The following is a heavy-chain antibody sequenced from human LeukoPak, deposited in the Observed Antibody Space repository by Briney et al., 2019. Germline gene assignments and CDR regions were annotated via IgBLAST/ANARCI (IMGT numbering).Heavy chain of an antibody. D-gene: IGHD3-3*01. J-gene: IGHJ6*03. Sequence: KPSETLSLTCTVSGGSISSGSYYWSWIRQPAGTGLEWIGRIYTSGSTNYNPSLKSRVTISVDTSKNQFSLKLSSVTAADTAVYYCARGCEYYDFWSGYAYYYYYMDVWGKGTTVTVSS. V-gene: IGHV4-61*02. CDR2: IYTSGST. CDR3: ARGCEYYDFWSGYAYYYYYMDV. CDR1: GGSISSGSYY.